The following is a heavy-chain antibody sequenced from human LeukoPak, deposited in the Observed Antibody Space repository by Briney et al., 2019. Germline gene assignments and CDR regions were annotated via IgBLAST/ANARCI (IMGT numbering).Heavy chain of an antibody. CDR3: ARDRQGYRSGGSCYSDWFDP. Sequence: ASVKVSCKASGYTFTGYYMHWVRQAPGQGLEWMGWINPNSGGTNYAQKFQGRVTMTRDTSISTAYMELSRLRSDDTAVYYCARDRQGYRSGGSCYSDWFDPWGQGTLVTVSS. J-gene: IGHJ5*02. CDR1: GYTFTGYY. CDR2: INPNSGGT. V-gene: IGHV1-2*02. D-gene: IGHD2-15*01.